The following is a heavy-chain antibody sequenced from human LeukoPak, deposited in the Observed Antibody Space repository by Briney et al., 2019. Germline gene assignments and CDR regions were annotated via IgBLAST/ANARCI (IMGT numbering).Heavy chain of an antibody. CDR3: ARVPPYYYDSAGAFDI. CDR1: GGSFSGYY. V-gene: IGHV4-34*01. J-gene: IGHJ3*02. Sequence: SETLSLTCAVYGGSFSGYYWSWIRQPPGKGLEWIGEVNHSGSTNYNPSLKSRVTISVDTSKNQFSLKLSSVTAADTAVYYCARVPPYYYDSAGAFDIWGQGTMVTVSP. D-gene: IGHD3-22*01. CDR2: VNHSGST.